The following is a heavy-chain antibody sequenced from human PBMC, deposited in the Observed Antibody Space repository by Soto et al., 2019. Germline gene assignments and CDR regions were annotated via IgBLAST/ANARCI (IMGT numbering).Heavy chain of an antibody. J-gene: IGHJ6*02. V-gene: IGHV4-39*01. CDR3: ARRPTGGRYDFWSGSRGYGMDV. CDR2: IYYSGST. CDR1: GGSISSSSYY. D-gene: IGHD3-3*01. Sequence: SETLSLTCTVSGGSISSSSYYWGWIRQPPGKGLEWIGSIYYSGSTYYNPSLKSRVTISVDTSKNQFSLKLSSVTAADTAVYYCARRPTGGRYDFWSGSRGYGMDVWGQGTTVTVSS.